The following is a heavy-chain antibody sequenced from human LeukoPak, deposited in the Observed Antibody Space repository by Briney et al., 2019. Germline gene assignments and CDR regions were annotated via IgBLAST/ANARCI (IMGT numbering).Heavy chain of an antibody. D-gene: IGHD3-22*01. J-gene: IGHJ4*02. CDR1: GFSFSSYA. CDR2: ITASSDST. Sequence: GGSLRLSCVGSGFSFSSYAMTWVRQAPGKGLEWVSTITASSDSTFYADSVKGRFTISRDDSKNTFYLQMNSLRVEDTAMYYCAKDGSGYFYTFDYWGQGTLVTASS. CDR3: AKDGSGYFYTFDY. V-gene: IGHV3-23*01.